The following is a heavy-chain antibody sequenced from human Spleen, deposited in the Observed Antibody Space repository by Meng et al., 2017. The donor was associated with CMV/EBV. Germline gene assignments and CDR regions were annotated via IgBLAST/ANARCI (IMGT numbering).Heavy chain of an antibody. CDR2: INPSGGST. V-gene: IGHV1-46*01. D-gene: IGHD3-3*01. Sequence: ASVKVSCKASGYTFTSYYMHWVRQAPGQGLEWMGIINPSGGSTSYAQKFQGRVTMTRDTSTSTVYMELSSLRSEDTAVYYCARADFVTIFGVVNHIYGMDVWGQGTTVTVSS. J-gene: IGHJ6*02. CDR3: ARADFVTIFGVVNHIYGMDV. CDR1: GYTFTSYY.